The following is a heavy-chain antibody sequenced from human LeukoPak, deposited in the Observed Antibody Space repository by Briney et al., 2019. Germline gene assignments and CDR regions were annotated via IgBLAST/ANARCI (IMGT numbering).Heavy chain of an antibody. V-gene: IGHV3-7*01. J-gene: IGHJ3*02. CDR2: IKQDGSEK. CDR3: ARVRDRDFDPLLI. D-gene: IGHD3-9*01. CDR1: GFTFSSYW. Sequence: LPGGSLRLSCAASGFTFSSYWMSWVRQAPGKGLEWVANIKQDGSEKYYVDSVKGRFTISRDNAKNSLYLQMNSLRAEDTAVYYCARVRDRDFDPLLIWGQGTMVTVSS.